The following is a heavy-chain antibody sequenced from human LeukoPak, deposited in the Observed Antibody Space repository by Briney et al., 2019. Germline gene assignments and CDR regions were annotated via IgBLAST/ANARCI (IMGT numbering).Heavy chain of an antibody. CDR1: GGSFSGYY. J-gene: IGHJ4*02. D-gene: IGHD3-16*01. Sequence: SETLSLTCAVYGGSFSGYYWSWIRQPPGKGLEWIGEINHSGSTNYNPSLKSRVTISVDTSKNQFSLKLSSVTAADTAVYYCARGYYDYVWGTPSYYFDYWGQGTLVTVSS. V-gene: IGHV4-34*01. CDR3: ARGYYDYVWGTPSYYFDY. CDR2: INHSGST.